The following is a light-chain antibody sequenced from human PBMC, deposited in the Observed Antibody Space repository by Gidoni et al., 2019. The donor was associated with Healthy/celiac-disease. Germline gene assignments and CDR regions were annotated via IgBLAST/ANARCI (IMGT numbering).Light chain of an antibody. CDR1: QGISNS. CDR3: QQYYSTPRT. Sequence: DIPPSESPSYPSASGGDRATITCRASQGISNSLAWYQQKPGKAPKLLLYSACRLESGVPSRFSGSGSGTDYTLTISSLQPKNFATYYCQQYYSTPRTFGQGTKVEIK. J-gene: IGKJ1*01. CDR2: SAC. V-gene: IGKV1-NL1*01.